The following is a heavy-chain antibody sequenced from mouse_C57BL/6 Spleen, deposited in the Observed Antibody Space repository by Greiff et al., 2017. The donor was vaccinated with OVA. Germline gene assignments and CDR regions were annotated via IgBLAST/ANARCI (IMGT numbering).Heavy chain of an antibody. CDR3: ARWPKFITTVVATDAMDY. J-gene: IGHJ4*01. CDR2: IYPGDGDT. D-gene: IGHD1-1*01. V-gene: IGHV1-80*01. CDR1: GYAFSSYW. Sequence: VQLVESGAELVKPGASVKISCKASGYAFSSYWMNWVKQRPGKGLEWIGQIYPGDGDTNYNGKFKGKATLTADKSSSTAYMQLSSLTSEDSAVYFCARWPKFITTVVATDAMDYWGQGTSVTVSS.